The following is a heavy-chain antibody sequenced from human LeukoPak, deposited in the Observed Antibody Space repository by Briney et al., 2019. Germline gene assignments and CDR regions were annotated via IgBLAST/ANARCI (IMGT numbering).Heavy chain of an antibody. CDR3: ARGGAWIQLWLRRGSAFDI. J-gene: IGHJ3*02. CDR2: INHSGST. CDR1: GGSFSGYY. D-gene: IGHD5-18*01. V-gene: IGHV4-34*01. Sequence: PSETLSLTCAVSGGSFSGYYWSWVRQPPGKGLEWIGEINHSGSTSYNPSLKSRVTISVDTSKNQFSLKLSSVTAADTAVYYCARGGAWIQLWLRRGSAFDIWGQGTMVTVSS.